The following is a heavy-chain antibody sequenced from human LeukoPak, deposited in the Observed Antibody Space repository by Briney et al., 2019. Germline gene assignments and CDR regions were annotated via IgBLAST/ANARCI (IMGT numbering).Heavy chain of an antibody. CDR2: IWYDGSNK. D-gene: IGHD2-15*01. J-gene: IGHJ4*02. Sequence: AGGSLRLSCAASGFSFSSYGMHWVRQAPGKGLEWVAVIWYDGSNKYYVDSVKGRLTISRDNSKNTLYLQMNSLRAEDTAVYYCARDRRGYCSGTTCYSDFDYWGQGTLVTVSS. V-gene: IGHV3-33*01. CDR1: GFSFSSYG. CDR3: ARDRRGYCSGTTCYSDFDY.